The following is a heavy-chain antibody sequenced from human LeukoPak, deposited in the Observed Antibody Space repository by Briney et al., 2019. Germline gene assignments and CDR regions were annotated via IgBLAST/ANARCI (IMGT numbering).Heavy chain of an antibody. V-gene: IGHV3-21*01. CDR2: ISSSSSYI. J-gene: IGHJ4*02. Sequence: RGSLILSCAASGFTFSSYSMNWVRQAPGKGLEWVSSISSSSSYIYYADSVKGRVTISRDNAKNSLYLQMNSLRAEDTAVYYCATVLSSSTSCPDYWGQGTLVTVSS. CDR3: ATVLSSSTSCPDY. D-gene: IGHD2-2*01. CDR1: GFTFSSYS.